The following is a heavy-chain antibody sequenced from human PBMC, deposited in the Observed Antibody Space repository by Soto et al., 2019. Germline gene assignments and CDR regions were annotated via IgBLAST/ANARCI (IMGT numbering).Heavy chain of an antibody. Sequence: SGPTLVNPTETLTLTCTVSGFSLTTGKMGVSWIRQPPGKALEWLAHIFSDNERSYSTSLQGRLTISKDTSGSQVVLSMTNVDPVDTATYYCARMNVDSYQFYYAMDVWGQGTTVTV. CDR3: ARMNVDSYQFYYAMDV. D-gene: IGHD4-17*01. V-gene: IGHV2-26*01. J-gene: IGHJ6*02. CDR2: IFSDNER. CDR1: GFSLTTGKMG.